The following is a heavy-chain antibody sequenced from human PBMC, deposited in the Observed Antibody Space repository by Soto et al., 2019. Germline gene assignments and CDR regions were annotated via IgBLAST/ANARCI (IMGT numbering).Heavy chain of an antibody. CDR1: GFSLTTSGVG. V-gene: IGHV2-5*02. D-gene: IGHD3-3*01. CDR3: AHRVLRTVFGLVTTTAIYFDF. Sequence: QINLNESGPTQVKPRQTLTLTCTFSGFSLTTSGVGVGWIRQSPGKAPEWLAIIYWDDDKRYSPSLKSRLTITKDTSKNQVVLTMADLDPADTATYYCAHRVLRTVFGLVTTTAIYFDFWGQGTPVAVSS. J-gene: IGHJ4*02. CDR2: IYWDDDK.